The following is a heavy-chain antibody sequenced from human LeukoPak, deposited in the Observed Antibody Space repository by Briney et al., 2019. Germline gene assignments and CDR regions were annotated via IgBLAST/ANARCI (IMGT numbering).Heavy chain of an antibody. CDR1: GDSVSTNNVA. D-gene: IGHD3-16*01. Sequence: SQTLSLTCAISGDSVSTNNVAWNWIRQSPSRGLQWLGRTYYRSKWYNDYAVSVKSRITINPDTSKNQFSLQLNSVTPDDTAIYYCAREDLGAAYFDFWGQGTLVTVSS. CDR2: TYYRSKWYN. V-gene: IGHV6-1*01. CDR3: AREDLGAAYFDF. J-gene: IGHJ4*02.